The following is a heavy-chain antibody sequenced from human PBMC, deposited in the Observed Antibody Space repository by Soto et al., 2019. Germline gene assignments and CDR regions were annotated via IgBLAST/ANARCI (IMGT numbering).Heavy chain of an antibody. CDR1: GGSISSGDYY. CDR3: ATNYDSSGYYYG. Sequence: SETLSLTCTVSGGSISSGDYYWSWIRQPPGKGLEWIGYIYYSGSTYYNPSLKSRVTISVDTSKNQFSLKPSSVTAADTAVYYCATNYDSSGYYYGWGQGTLVTVSS. CDR2: IYYSGST. V-gene: IGHV4-30-4*01. J-gene: IGHJ4*02. D-gene: IGHD3-22*01.